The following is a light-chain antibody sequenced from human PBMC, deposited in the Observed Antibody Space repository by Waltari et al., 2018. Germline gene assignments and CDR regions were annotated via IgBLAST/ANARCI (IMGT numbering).Light chain of an antibody. V-gene: IGLV7-46*01. CDR3: WLAYTGGIVV. Sequence: QAVVTQEPSLTVSPGGTVTLTCGSSTGPVPRGNFPYWLQQKPGQAPRTLIYDSYIRQSWTPARFSASLVGGKAVLTLSGAQAEDEAKYYCWLAYTGGIVVFGGGTELAVL. CDR1: TGPVPRGNF. J-gene: IGLJ2*01. CDR2: DSY.